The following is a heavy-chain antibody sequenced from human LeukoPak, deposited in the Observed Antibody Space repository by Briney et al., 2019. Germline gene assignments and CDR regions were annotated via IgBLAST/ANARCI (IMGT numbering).Heavy chain of an antibody. D-gene: IGHD3-10*01. CDR3: TTGILMVRGVIGDY. V-gene: IGHV3-15*01. J-gene: IGHJ4*02. CDR2: IKSKTDGGTT. Sequence: GGSLRLSCAASGFTFSNACMSWVRQAPGKGLEWVDRIKSKTDGGTTDYAAPVKGRFTISRDDSKNTLYLQMNSLKTEDTAVYYCTTGILMVRGVIGDYWGQGTLVTVSS. CDR1: GFTFSNAC.